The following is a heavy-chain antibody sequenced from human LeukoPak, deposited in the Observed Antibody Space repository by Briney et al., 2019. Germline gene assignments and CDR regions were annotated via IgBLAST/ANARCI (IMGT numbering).Heavy chain of an antibody. Sequence: GGSLRLSCAASGFTFSSYGMSWVRQAPGKGLEWVSAISGSGGSTYYADSVKGRFTISRDNSKDTLYLQMNSLRAEDTAVYYCAKAPIVVVPAATDYWGQGTLVTVSS. J-gene: IGHJ4*02. V-gene: IGHV3-23*01. CDR1: GFTFSSYG. CDR2: ISGSGGST. D-gene: IGHD2-2*01. CDR3: AKAPIVVVPAATDY.